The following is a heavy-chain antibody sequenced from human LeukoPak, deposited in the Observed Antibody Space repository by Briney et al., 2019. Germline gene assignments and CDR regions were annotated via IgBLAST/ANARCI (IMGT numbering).Heavy chain of an antibody. D-gene: IGHD6-6*01. J-gene: IGHJ4*02. CDR2: INPNSGGT. V-gene: IGHV1-2*02. Sequence: VASVKVSCKASGYTFTGYYMHWVRQAPGQGLEWMGWINPNSGGTNYAQKFQGRVTMTRDTSISTAYMELSRLRSDDTAVYYCARACIAARPTADYWGQGTLVTVSS. CDR1: GYTFTGYY. CDR3: ARACIAARPTADY.